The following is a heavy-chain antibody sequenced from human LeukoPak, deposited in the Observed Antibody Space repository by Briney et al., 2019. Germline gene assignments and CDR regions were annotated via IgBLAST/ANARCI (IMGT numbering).Heavy chain of an antibody. CDR2: ISVYNGDT. CDR1: GYVFYNFG. J-gene: IGHJ6*02. D-gene: IGHD2-15*01. CDR3: ASGHDSVVRVAARYYGMDV. Sequence: ASVKVSCKASGYVFYNFGINWVRQAPGQGLEWMGRISVYNGDTNYAQNFQDRVTMTADTSTDTAYMELRSLTSDDTAVYYCASGHDSVVRVAARYYGMDVWGQGTAVTVSS. V-gene: IGHV1-18*01.